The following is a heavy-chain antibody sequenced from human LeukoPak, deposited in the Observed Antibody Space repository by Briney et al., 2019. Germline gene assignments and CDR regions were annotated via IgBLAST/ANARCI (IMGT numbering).Heavy chain of an antibody. CDR2: ISDSGGNT. D-gene: IGHD3-9*01. Sequence: GSLRLSCAASGFTFTCCAMNWVRRPPRRGREWVSAISDSGGNTYYADSVKGRFTISRDNSKNTLYLQMNSLRAEDTAVYYCAKDRLILTGYYNVFDYWGQGTLVTVSS. J-gene: IGHJ4*02. CDR3: AKDRLILTGYYNVFDY. CDR1: GFTFTCCA. V-gene: IGHV3-23*01.